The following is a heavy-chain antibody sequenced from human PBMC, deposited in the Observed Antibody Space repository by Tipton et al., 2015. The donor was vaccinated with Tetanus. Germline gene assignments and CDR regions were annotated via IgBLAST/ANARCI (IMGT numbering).Heavy chain of an antibody. D-gene: IGHD3-10*01. Sequence: SLRLSCAVSGFAFGDFGINWLRQAPGKGLEWLGLIRTNAYGATTDYAASVKVRFSISRDDSKSIAYLQMDSLKTDDTAVYYCGRGGGGRFAFDFWGPGTLVTVSS. CDR2: IRTNAYGATT. J-gene: IGHJ4*02. V-gene: IGHV3-49*03. CDR3: GRGGGGRFAFDF. CDR1: GFAFGDFG.